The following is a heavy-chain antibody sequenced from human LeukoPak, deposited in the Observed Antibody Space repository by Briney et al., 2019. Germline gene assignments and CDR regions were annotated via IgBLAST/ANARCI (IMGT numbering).Heavy chain of an antibody. J-gene: IGHJ4*02. V-gene: IGHV4-39*01. CDR1: GGSITSTNY. CDR2: IYYSGST. CDR3: ARVITIFGVVILMYFDY. Sequence: SETLSLTCGVSGGSITSTNYWTWVRQPPGKGLEWIGSIYYSGSTYYNPSLKSRVTISVDTSKNQFSLKLSSVTAADTAVYYCARVITIFGVVILMYFDYWGQGTLVTVSS. D-gene: IGHD3-3*01.